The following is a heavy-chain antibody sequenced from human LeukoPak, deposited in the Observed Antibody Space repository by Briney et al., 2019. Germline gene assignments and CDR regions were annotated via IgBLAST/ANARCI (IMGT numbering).Heavy chain of an antibody. CDR1: GYTFTGYY. CDR3: ARVEDGYNRDYFDY. J-gene: IGHJ4*02. Sequence: GASVKVSCKASGYTFTGYYMHWVRQAPGQGLEWMGWINPNSGGTNYAQKFQGRVTMTRDTSISTAYMELSRLRSDDTAVYYCARVEDGYNRDYFDYWGQGTLVTVSS. V-gene: IGHV1-2*02. D-gene: IGHD5-24*01. CDR2: INPNSGGT.